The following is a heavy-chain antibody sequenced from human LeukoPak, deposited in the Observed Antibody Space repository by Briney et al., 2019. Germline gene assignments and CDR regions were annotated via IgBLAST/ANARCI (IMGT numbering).Heavy chain of an antibody. CDR1: GFTFSTSA. J-gene: IGHJ4*02. Sequence: GGSLRLSCAASGFTFSTSAMSWVRQAPGKGLEWVSSFNGGATYYADSVKGRFTISRDNSESTLYLQMNSLSAEDTAVYYCAKLRVPPADYYDYWGQGTLVTVSS. CDR2: SFNGGAT. CDR3: AKLRVPPADYYDY. V-gene: IGHV3-23*01. D-gene: IGHD3-10*01.